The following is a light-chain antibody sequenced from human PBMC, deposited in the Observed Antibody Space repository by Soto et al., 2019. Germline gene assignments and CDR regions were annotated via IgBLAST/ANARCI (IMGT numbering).Light chain of an antibody. V-gene: IGKV1-5*01. CDR1: QSISSW. CDR2: DAS. J-gene: IGKJ3*01. Sequence: DIPMTQSPSTLSASVGDRVTITCRASQSISSWLAWYQQKPGKAPNLLIYDASSLESGVPSRFSGSGSGTDFTLTISSLQPEDFATYYCQQYNTYSPTFGPGTKVDIK. CDR3: QQYNTYSPT.